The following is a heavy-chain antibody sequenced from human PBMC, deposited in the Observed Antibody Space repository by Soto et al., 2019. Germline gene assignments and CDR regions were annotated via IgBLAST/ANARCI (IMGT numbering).Heavy chain of an antibody. J-gene: IGHJ4*02. CDR3: AKDKSSTAMVYYFDY. CDR1: GFTFDDYT. D-gene: IGHD5-18*01. V-gene: IGHV3-43*01. Sequence: ELQLVESGGVVVQPGGSLRLSCAASGFTFDDYTMHWVRQAPGKGLEWVSLISWDGGSTYYADSVKGRFTISRDNSKNSLYLQMNSLRTEDTALYYCAKDKSSTAMVYYFDYWGQGTLVTVSS. CDR2: ISWDGGST.